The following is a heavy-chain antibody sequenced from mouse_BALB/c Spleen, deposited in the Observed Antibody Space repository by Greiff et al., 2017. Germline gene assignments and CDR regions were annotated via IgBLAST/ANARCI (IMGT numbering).Heavy chain of an antibody. J-gene: IGHJ4*01. CDR3: ASNDYDDYAMDY. D-gene: IGHD2-4*01. CDR2: INPYNGGT. V-gene: IGHV1-18*01. CDR1: GYSFTGYT. Sequence: DVQLQESGPELVKPGASMKISCKASGYSFTGYTMNWVKQSHGKNLEWIGLINPYNGGTSYNQKFKGKATLTVDKSSSTAYMELLSLTSEDSAVYYCASNDYDDYAMDYWGQGTSVTVSS.